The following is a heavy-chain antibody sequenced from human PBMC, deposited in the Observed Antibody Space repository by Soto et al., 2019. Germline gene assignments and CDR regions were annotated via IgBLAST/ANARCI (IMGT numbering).Heavy chain of an antibody. Sequence: RVSLRLSFAAPGFTFSDYSMHWVRQAPGKGLEWVAVVSHDGRNTHYADSVKGRFTISRDSSKNTVSLEMTSLRAEDTAVYYCAKGGRQWLVTSDFNYWGQGALVTVSS. CDR1: GFTFSDYS. J-gene: IGHJ4*02. CDR2: VSHDGRNT. D-gene: IGHD6-19*01. CDR3: AKGGRQWLVTSDFNY. V-gene: IGHV3-30*18.